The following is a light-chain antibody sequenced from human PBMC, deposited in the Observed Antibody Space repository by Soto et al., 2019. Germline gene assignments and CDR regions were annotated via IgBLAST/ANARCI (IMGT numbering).Light chain of an antibody. V-gene: IGKV1-9*01. Sequence: DIQLTQSPSFLSASVGDRVTITCRASQDINSYLAWYQQKAGKAPKLLIHTASTLQSGVPSRFSGSGSGTEFTLTISSLQPEDVATYYCQHRHSYPVTFGRGTRVDIK. CDR2: TAS. CDR3: QHRHSYPVT. CDR1: QDINSY. J-gene: IGKJ4*01.